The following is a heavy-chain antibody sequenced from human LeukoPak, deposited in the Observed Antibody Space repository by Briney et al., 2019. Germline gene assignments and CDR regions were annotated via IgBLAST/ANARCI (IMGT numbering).Heavy chain of an antibody. D-gene: IGHD2-15*01. CDR1: GYTFTSYD. J-gene: IGHJ6*02. CDR3: ARMEVGCSGGSCYSPDYYYYYGMDV. Sequence: ASVKVSCKASGYTFTSYDINWVRQATGQGLEWMGWMNPNSGNTGYAQKFQGRVTMTRNTSISTAYMELSSLRSEDTAVYYCARMEVGCSGGSCYSPDYYYYYGMDVWGQGTTVTVSS. V-gene: IGHV1-8*01. CDR2: MNPNSGNT.